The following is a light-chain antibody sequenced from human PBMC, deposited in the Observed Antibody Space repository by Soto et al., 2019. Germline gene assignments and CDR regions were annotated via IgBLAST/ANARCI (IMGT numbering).Light chain of an antibody. J-gene: IGLJ2*01. CDR1: SSDVGGYNY. Sequence: QSVLTQPPSASGSPGQSVTIYCTGTSSDVGGYNYVSWYQQYPGKAPKVMIYEVSKRPSGVPDRFSGSKSGNTASLTVSGLQAEDEADYYCSSYACSNNLVFGGGTKLTVL. CDR3: SSYACSNNLV. CDR2: EVS. V-gene: IGLV2-8*01.